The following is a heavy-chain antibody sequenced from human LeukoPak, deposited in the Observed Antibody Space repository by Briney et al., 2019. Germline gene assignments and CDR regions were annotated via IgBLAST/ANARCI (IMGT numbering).Heavy chain of an antibody. CDR1: GFTFSSYA. J-gene: IGHJ4*02. D-gene: IGHD6-19*01. Sequence: GGSLRLSCAASGFTFSSYAMNWVRQAPGKGLEWVSSISGSGDSTYYPDSVKGRFTISRDNSKNTLYLQMNSLRAEDTAIYYCAKHRTGWYLLDYWGQGTLVTVSS. CDR2: ISGSGDST. V-gene: IGHV3-23*01. CDR3: AKHRTGWYLLDY.